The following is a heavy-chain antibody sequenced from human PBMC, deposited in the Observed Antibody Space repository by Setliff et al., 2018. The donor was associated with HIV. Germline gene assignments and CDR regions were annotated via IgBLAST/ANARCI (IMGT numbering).Heavy chain of an antibody. Sequence: SETLSLTCTVSNGSISSHYWSWIRQPPGKGLEWIGSLYYSGSTDYSPSLKSRVSISVDTSKNQLSLKLNSLTAADTAVYYCARDGPMGRFDYWGQGALVTVSS. D-gene: IGHD3-16*01. CDR2: LYYSGST. J-gene: IGHJ4*02. V-gene: IGHV4-59*11. CDR3: ARDGPMGRFDY. CDR1: NGSISSHY.